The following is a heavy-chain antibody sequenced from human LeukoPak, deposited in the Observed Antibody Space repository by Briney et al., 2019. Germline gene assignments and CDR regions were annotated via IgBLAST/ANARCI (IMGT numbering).Heavy chain of an antibody. D-gene: IGHD3-10*01. Sequence: PGRSLRLSCAASGFTFSSYAMHWVRQAPGKGLEYVSAISSNGGSTYYANSVKGRFTISRDNSKNTLYLQMGSLRAEDTAVYYCARDAATTMVRGGYYGMDVWGQGTTVTVSS. CDR2: ISSNGGST. J-gene: IGHJ6*02. CDR1: GFTFSSYA. V-gene: IGHV3-64*01. CDR3: ARDAATTMVRGGYYGMDV.